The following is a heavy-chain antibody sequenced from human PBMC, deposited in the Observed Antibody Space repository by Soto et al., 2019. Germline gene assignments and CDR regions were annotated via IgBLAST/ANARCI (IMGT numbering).Heavy chain of an antibody. Sequence: GGSLRLSCPASGFTFSSYVMSWVRQAPGKGLEWVSAISGSGGSTYYADSVKGRFTISRDNSKNTLYLQMNSLRAEDTAVYYCAKGSGPGDPAYWGQGTPVTVSS. D-gene: IGHD7-27*01. CDR1: GFTFSSYV. V-gene: IGHV3-23*01. J-gene: IGHJ4*02. CDR3: AKGSGPGDPAY. CDR2: ISGSGGST.